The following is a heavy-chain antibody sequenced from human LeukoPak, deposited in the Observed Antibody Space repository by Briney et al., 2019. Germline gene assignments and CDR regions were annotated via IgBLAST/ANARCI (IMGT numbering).Heavy chain of an antibody. CDR1: GGSISSYY. V-gene: IGHV4-59*08. Sequence: SETLSLTCTVSGGSISSYYWSWIRQPPGKGLEWIGYIYYSGSTNYNPSLKSRVTISVDTSKNQLSLKLSSVTAADTAVYYCASRIAAAGTGWFDPWGQGTLVTVSS. J-gene: IGHJ5*02. CDR2: IYYSGST. D-gene: IGHD6-13*01. CDR3: ASRIAAAGTGWFDP.